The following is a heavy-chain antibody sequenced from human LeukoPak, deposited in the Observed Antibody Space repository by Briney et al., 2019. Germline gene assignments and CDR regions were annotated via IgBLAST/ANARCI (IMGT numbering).Heavy chain of an antibody. V-gene: IGHV4-39*01. CDR2: MYSSGST. CDR3: ARQKLLWFGELFKRQDNWFDP. J-gene: IGHJ5*02. CDR1: GGSISITSYY. D-gene: IGHD3-10*01. Sequence: SETLSLTCTVSGGSISITSYYWGWIRQPPGKGLEWIGSMYSSGSTYYNPSLKSRVTISVDTSKNQFSLKLSSVTAADTAVYYCARQKLLWFGELFKRQDNWFDPWGQGTLVTVSS.